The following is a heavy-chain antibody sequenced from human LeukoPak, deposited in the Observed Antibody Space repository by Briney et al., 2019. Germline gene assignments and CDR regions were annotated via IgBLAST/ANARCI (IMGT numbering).Heavy chain of an antibody. CDR3: ARDLALVRDDGSFDYYYYMDV. CDR1: GYTFTSYY. J-gene: IGHJ6*03. D-gene: IGHD1-26*01. V-gene: IGHV1-46*01. Sequence: ASVKVSCKASGYTFTSYYMHWVRQAPGQGLEWMGIINPSGGSTSYAQKFQGRVTMTRDTSTSTVYMELSSLRSEDTAVYYCARDLALVRDDGSFDYYYYMDVWGKGTTVTVSS. CDR2: INPSGGST.